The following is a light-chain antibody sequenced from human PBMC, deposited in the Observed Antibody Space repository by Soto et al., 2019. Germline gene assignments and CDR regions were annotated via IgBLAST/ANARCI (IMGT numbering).Light chain of an antibody. Sequence: IVLTQSPGTLSLSPGERATLSCRSSQSVSSSYLAWYQQKPGQAPRLIIYGASSRATGIPDRFSGSGSGTDCTLTISRLEPEDVSVYYCQQYATTPFTLGPGTKVDIK. V-gene: IGKV3-20*01. J-gene: IGKJ3*01. CDR3: QQYATTPFT. CDR2: GAS. CDR1: QSVSSSY.